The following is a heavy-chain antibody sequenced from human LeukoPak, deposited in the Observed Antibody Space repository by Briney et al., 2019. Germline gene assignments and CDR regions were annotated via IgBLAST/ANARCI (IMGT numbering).Heavy chain of an antibody. V-gene: IGHV4-34*01. CDR3: ARDLLDSPDAFDI. D-gene: IGHD3-22*01. CDR1: GGSFSGYY. J-gene: IGHJ3*02. CDR2: INHSGST. Sequence: SETLSLTCAVYGGSFSGYYWSWIRQPPGKGLEWIGEINHSGSTNYNPSLKSRVTISVDTSKNQFSLRLSSVTAADTAVYYCARDLLDSPDAFDIWGQGTMVTVSS.